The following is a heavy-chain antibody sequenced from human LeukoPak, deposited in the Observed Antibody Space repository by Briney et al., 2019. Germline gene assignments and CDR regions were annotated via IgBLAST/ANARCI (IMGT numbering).Heavy chain of an antibody. CDR3: ARSIAAAGPDYYYGMDV. J-gene: IGHJ6*02. D-gene: IGHD6-13*01. CDR2: ISGSGGST. Sequence: GSLRLSCAASGFTFSSYAMSWVRQAPGKGLEWVSAISGSGGSTYYADSVKGRFTISRDNSKNTLYLQMNSLRAEGTAVYYCARSIAAAGPDYYYGMDVWGQGTTVTVSS. CDR1: GFTFSSYA. V-gene: IGHV3-23*01.